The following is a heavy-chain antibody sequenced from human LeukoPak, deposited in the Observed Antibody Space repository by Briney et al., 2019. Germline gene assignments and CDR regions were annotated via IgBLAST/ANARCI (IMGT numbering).Heavy chain of an antibody. V-gene: IGHV1-2*06. D-gene: IGHD6-6*01. Sequence: ASVKVSCRASGYTFTGYYMHWVRQAPGQGLEWMGRINPNSGGTNYAQKFQGRVTMTRDTSISTAYMELSRLRSDDTAVYYCARGYSSSRGSFDYWGRGTLVTVSS. CDR1: GYTFTGYY. CDR2: INPNSGGT. CDR3: ARGYSSSRGSFDY. J-gene: IGHJ4*02.